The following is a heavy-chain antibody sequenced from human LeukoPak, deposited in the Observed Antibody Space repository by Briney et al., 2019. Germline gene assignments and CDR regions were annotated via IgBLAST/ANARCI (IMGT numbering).Heavy chain of an antibody. CDR1: GYTFTKYA. CDR3: ARDRDGYNLFDY. CDR2: INAANGNT. J-gene: IGHJ4*02. Sequence: ASVKVSCKASGYTFTKYAMHWVRQAPGQRLEWMGWINAANGNTKFSQRVQGRVTFTRDTSASTAYMELSSLRSEDTAVYYCARDRDGYNLFDYWGQGTLVTVSS. D-gene: IGHD5-24*01. V-gene: IGHV1-3*01.